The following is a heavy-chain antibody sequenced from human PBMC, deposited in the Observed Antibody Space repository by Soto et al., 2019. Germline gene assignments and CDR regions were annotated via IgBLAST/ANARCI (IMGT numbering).Heavy chain of an antibody. V-gene: IGHV4-30-4*01. Sequence: SETLSLTCTVSGGSISSGDYYWSWIRQPPGKGLEWIGYIYYSGSTYYNPSLRSRVTISVDTSKNQFSLKLSSVTAADTAVYYCAREPSATERHYYYGMDVWGQGTTVTVSS. J-gene: IGHJ6*02. CDR1: GGSISSGDYY. CDR2: IYYSGST. CDR3: AREPSATERHYYYGMDV. D-gene: IGHD1-1*01.